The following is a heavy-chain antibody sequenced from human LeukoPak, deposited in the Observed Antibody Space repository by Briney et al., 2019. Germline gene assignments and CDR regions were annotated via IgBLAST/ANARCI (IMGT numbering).Heavy chain of an antibody. D-gene: IGHD6-13*01. J-gene: IGHJ6*02. Sequence: SETLSLTCTVSGGSISGYYWSWIRQLPGKGLEWIGYIYYSGSTNYNPSLKSRVTISVDTSKNQFSLKLSSVTAADTAVYYCARFGYSSSWDYGMDVWGQGTTVTVSS. CDR2: IYYSGST. CDR3: ARFGYSSSWDYGMDV. CDR1: GGSISGYY. V-gene: IGHV4-59*01.